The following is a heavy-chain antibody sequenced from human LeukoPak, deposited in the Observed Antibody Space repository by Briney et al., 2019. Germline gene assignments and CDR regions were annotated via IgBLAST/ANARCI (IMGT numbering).Heavy chain of an antibody. CDR2: IIPIFGTA. Sequence: ASVKVFCKASGGTFSSYAISWVRQAPGQGLEWMGGIIPIFGTANYAQKFQGRVTITADESTSTAYMELSSLRSEDTAVYYCARSKGIYDFWSGHNYYYGMDVWGQGTTVTVSS. D-gene: IGHD3-3*01. CDR1: GGTFSSYA. J-gene: IGHJ6*02. CDR3: ARSKGIYDFWSGHNYYYGMDV. V-gene: IGHV1-69*13.